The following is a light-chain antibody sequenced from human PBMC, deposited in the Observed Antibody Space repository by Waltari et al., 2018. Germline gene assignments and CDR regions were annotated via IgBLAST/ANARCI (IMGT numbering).Light chain of an antibody. CDR3: QSAESSGTVV. CDR1: ALPKQY. J-gene: IGLJ2*01. Sequence: SYELTEPPLVPLSPGYTARSTYSGDALPKQYASWYQQKPGQAPVLVIYKDSERPSGIPERFSSSSSGTTVTLTISGVQAEDEADYYWQSAESSGTVVFGGGTKLTVL. V-gene: IGLV3-25*03. CDR2: KDS.